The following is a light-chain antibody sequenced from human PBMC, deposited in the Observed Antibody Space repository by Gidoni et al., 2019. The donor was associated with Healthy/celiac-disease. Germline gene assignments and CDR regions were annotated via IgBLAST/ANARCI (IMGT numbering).Light chain of an antibody. Sequence: DIQMTQSPSSLSASVGDRVTITCRASQSMSSYLNWYQQKPGKAPKLLIYAASSLQSGVPSRLSGSGSGTDFTLTISNLQPEDLATYYCQQSYSTPRTFXXXTGVEIK. J-gene: IGKJ1*01. V-gene: IGKV1-39*01. CDR3: QQSYSTPRT. CDR1: QSMSSY. CDR2: AAS.